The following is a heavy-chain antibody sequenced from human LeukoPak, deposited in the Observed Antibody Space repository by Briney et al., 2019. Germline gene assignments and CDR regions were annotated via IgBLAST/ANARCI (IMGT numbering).Heavy chain of an antibody. CDR3: APLVREVGDDYVWGTYRYYDGY. J-gene: IGHJ1*01. D-gene: IGHD3-16*02. V-gene: IGHV4-34*01. Sequence: KPSETLSLTCAVYGGSFSGYYWNWIRQPPGKGLEWIGEINHSGSTNYNPSLKSRVTISVDTSKNQFSLTLSSVTAADTAVYYCAPLVREVGDDYVWGTYRYYDGYWGQGTLVTVSS. CDR1: GGSFSGYY. CDR2: INHSGST.